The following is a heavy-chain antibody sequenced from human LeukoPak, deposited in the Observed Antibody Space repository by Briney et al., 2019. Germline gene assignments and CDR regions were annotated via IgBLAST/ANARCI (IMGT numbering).Heavy chain of an antibody. V-gene: IGHV4-39*07. CDR1: GGSISSSSYY. D-gene: IGHD6-13*01. CDR3: ARDQIAAGDFDY. J-gene: IGHJ4*02. CDR2: IYYSGST. Sequence: PSETLSLTCTVSGGSISSSSYYWGWIRQPPGKGLEWIGSIYYSGSTYYNPSLKSRVTISVDTSKNQFSLKLSSVTAADTAVYYCARDQIAAGDFDYWGQGTLVTVSS.